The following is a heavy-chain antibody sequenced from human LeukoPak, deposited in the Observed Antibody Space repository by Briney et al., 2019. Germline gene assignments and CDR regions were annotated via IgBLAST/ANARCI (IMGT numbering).Heavy chain of an antibody. CDR3: ARDFGSSSSFDY. CDR2: IKQDGSEK. D-gene: IGHD6-13*01. CDR1: GFSFSSYW. J-gene: IGHJ4*02. V-gene: IGHV3-7*01. Sequence: PGGSLRLSCAASGFSFSSYWMSWVRQAPGKGLEWVANIKQDGSEKYYVHSVKGRFTISRDSAKNSLSLQMNSLRAEDTAVYYCARDFGSSSSFDYWGQGTLVTVSS.